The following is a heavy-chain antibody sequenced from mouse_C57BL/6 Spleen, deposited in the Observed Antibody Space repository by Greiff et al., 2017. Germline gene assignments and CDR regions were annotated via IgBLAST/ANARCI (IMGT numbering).Heavy chain of an antibody. CDR3: AREWIYDGYYFDY. V-gene: IGHV3-5*01. D-gene: IGHD2-3*01. J-gene: IGHJ2*01. Sequence: EVKLQESGPGLVKPSQTVFLTCTVTGISITTGNYRWSWIRQFPGNKLEWIGYIYYSGTITYNPSLTSRTTNTRDTPKNQFFLEMNSLTAEDTATYYGAREWIYDGYYFDYWGQGTTLTVSS. CDR2: IYYSGTI. CDR1: GISITTGNYR.